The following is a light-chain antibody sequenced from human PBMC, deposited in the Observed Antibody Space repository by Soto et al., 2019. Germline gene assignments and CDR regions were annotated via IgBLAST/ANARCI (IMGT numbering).Light chain of an antibody. CDR3: QSVDRRLSGRV. Sequence: QSVLTQPPSVSGAPGQRVTISCTGSSSNIGAGYDVHWYQQLPGTAPKLLIFGNSNRPSGVPDRFSGSKSGTSASLAITGLQAEDEADYYCQSVDRRLSGRVFGGGTKLTVL. V-gene: IGLV1-40*01. J-gene: IGLJ3*02. CDR1: SSNIGAGYD. CDR2: GNS.